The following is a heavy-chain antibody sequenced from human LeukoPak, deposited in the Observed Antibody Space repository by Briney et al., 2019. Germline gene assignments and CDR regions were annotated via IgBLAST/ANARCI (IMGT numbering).Heavy chain of an antibody. CDR2: IRYDGSNK. CDR1: GFTFSSYG. CDR3: AKEDSSGYWYYYYYYMDV. Sequence: GGSLRLSCAASGFTFSSYGMHSVRQAPGKGLEWVAFIRYDGSNKYYADSVKGRFTISRDNSKNTLYLQMNSLRAEDTAVYYCAKEDSSGYWYYYYYYMDVWGKGTTVTISS. J-gene: IGHJ6*03. V-gene: IGHV3-30*02. D-gene: IGHD3-22*01.